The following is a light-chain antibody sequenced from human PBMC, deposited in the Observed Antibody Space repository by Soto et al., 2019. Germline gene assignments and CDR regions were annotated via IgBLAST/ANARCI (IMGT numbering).Light chain of an antibody. Sequence: DIQMTQSRSSLSASVGYRFTITCLASQGISNYLAWYQQKPGKVPKLMIYAASTLQSGVPSRFSVSGSGTDFTLTISSLQNEDVATYYCQKYNSATLTFCGGTKVDIK. CDR1: QGISNY. CDR2: AAS. J-gene: IGKJ4*01. V-gene: IGKV1-27*01. CDR3: QKYNSATLT.